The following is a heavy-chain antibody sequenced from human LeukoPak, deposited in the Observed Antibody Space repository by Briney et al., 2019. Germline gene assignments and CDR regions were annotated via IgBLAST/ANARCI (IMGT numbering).Heavy chain of an antibody. D-gene: IGHD6-6*01. CDR1: GFTFSSYS. J-gene: IGHJ3*02. V-gene: IGHV3-21*01. CDR3: ARRGWSSSNAFDI. CDR2: ISSSSSYI. Sequence: GGSLRLSCAAYGFTFSSYSMNWVRQAPGKGREWVSSISSSSSYIYYADSVKGRFTISRDNAKNSLYLQMNSLRAEDTAVYYCARRGWSSSNAFDIWGQGTMVTVSS.